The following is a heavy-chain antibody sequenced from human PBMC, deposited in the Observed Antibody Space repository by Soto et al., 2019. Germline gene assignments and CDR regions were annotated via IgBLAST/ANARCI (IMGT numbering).Heavy chain of an antibody. J-gene: IGHJ6*02. CDR2: IWYDGSNK. CDR3: ARDSVTHRLGYWTNGVCLGGGMDV. CDR1: GFTFSSYG. D-gene: IGHD2-8*01. V-gene: IGHV3-33*01. Sequence: QVQLVESGGGVVQPGRSLRLSCAASGFTFSSYGMHWVRQAPGKGLEWVAVIWYDGSNKYYADSVKGRFTISRDNSKNTLYLQMNSVRAEDTAGYYCARDSVTHRLGYWTNGVCLGGGMDVWGQGTTVTVSS.